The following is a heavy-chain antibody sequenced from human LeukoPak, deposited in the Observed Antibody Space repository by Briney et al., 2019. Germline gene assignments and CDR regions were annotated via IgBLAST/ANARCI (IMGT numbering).Heavy chain of an antibody. CDR3: ANLGGLLWFGELLHFDY. J-gene: IGHJ4*02. V-gene: IGHV3-23*01. Sequence: GGSLRLSCAASGFTFSSYAMSWVRQAPGKGLEWVSAISGSGGSTYYADSVKGRFTISRDNSKNTLYLQMNSLRAEDTAVYYCANLGGLLWFGELLHFDYWGRGTLVTVSS. CDR2: ISGSGGST. CDR1: GFTFSSYA. D-gene: IGHD3-10*01.